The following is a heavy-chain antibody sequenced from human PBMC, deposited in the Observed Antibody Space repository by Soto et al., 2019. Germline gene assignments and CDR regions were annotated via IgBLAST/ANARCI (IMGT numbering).Heavy chain of an antibody. CDR1: GFTFSSYG. CDR3: AKSPGGYYSFDI. V-gene: IGHV3-30*18. J-gene: IGHJ3*02. Sequence: PGGSLRLSCAASGFTFSSYGMHWVRQAPGKGLEWVAVISYDGSSKYYADSVKGRFTISRDNSKNTLYLQMNSLRAEDTAVYYCAKSPGGYYSFDIWGQGTVVTVSS. D-gene: IGHD3-3*01. CDR2: ISYDGSSK.